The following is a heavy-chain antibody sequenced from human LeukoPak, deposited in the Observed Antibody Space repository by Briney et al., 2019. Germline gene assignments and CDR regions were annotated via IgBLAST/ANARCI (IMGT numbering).Heavy chain of an antibody. CDR1: GGSFSGYY. J-gene: IGHJ3*02. Sequence: SETLSLTCAVYGGSFSGYYWSWIRQPPGKGLEWIGEINHSGSTNYNPSLKSRVTISVDTSKNQFSLKLSSVTAADTAVYYCARPYVTPDCSSTSCYKIDAFDIWGQGTMVTVSS. CDR3: ARPYVTPDCSSTSCYKIDAFDI. CDR2: INHSGST. V-gene: IGHV4-34*01. D-gene: IGHD2-2*02.